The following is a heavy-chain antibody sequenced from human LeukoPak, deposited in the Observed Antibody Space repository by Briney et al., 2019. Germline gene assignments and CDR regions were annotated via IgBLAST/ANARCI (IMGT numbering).Heavy chain of an antibody. CDR1: GYTFTSHY. CDR2: ISPNGDST. Sequence: ASVKVSCKASGYTFTSHYMQWVRQAPGQGLEWMGIISPNGDSTDYAQKFQGRLTMARDTSTTTLYMELSGLRSEDTAIYYCARADDQDFDSWGQGTLVTVSS. V-gene: IGHV1-46*01. D-gene: IGHD3-3*01. CDR3: ARADDQDFDS. J-gene: IGHJ4*02.